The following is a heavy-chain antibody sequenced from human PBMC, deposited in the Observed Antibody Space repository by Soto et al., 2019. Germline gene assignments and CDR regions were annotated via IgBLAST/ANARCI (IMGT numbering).Heavy chain of an antibody. CDR1: GFTFSSYG. D-gene: IGHD3-3*01. V-gene: IGHV3-33*01. Sequence: GGSLRLSCAASGFTFSSYGMHWVRQAPGKGLEWVAVIWYDGSNKYYADSVKGRFTISRDNSKNTLYLQMNSLRAEDTAVYYCARAYYDFWSGYYSDYYYYYGMDVWGQGTTVTVS. J-gene: IGHJ6*02. CDR3: ARAYYDFWSGYYSDYYYYYGMDV. CDR2: IWYDGSNK.